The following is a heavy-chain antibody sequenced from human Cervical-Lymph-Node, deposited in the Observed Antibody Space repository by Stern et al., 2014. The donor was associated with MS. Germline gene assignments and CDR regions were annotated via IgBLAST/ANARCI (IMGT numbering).Heavy chain of an antibody. CDR2: ISEDGTGK. J-gene: IGHJ4*01. D-gene: IGHD3-10*01. V-gene: IGHV3-7*01. Sequence: EVQLVESGGGLVHPGGSLRLSCTASGFIFSGSSMTWVRQAPGKGLEWVATISEDGTGKNYVDSLKGRFSISRDNGKNSLYVEMHSLRVEDTAMYYCAKHRFPFGALALWGHGTLVTVSS. CDR1: GFIFSGSS. CDR3: AKHRFPFGALAL.